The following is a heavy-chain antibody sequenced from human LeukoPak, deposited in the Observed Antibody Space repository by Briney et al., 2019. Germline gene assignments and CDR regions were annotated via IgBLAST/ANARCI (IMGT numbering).Heavy chain of an antibody. CDR1: GGSISSGGYY. Sequence: SQTLSLTCTVSGGSISSGGYYWSWIRQHPGQGLEWIGYIYYSGSTYYNPSLKSRVTISVDTSKNRFSLKLSSVTAADTAVYYCARVSYDSSCMDVWGQGTTVTVSS. CDR2: IYYSGST. J-gene: IGHJ6*02. CDR3: ARVSYDSSCMDV. D-gene: IGHD3-22*01. V-gene: IGHV4-31*03.